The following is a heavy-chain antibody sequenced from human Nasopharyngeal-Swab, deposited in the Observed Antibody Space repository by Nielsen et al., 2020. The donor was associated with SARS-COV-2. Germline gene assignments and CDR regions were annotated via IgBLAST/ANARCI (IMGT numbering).Heavy chain of an antibody. V-gene: IGHV4-34*01. Sequence: PGKGLEWIGEINHSGSTNYNPSLKSRVTISVDTSKNQFSLKLSSVTAADTAVYYCARQENYDYVWGSYRLNWFDPWGQGTLVTVSS. D-gene: IGHD3-16*02. J-gene: IGHJ5*02. CDR3: ARQENYDYVWGSYRLNWFDP. CDR2: INHSGST.